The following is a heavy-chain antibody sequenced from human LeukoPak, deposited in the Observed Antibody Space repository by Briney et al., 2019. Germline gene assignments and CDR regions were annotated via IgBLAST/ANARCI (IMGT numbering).Heavy chain of an antibody. V-gene: IGHV4-39*07. CDR2: IYYSGST. J-gene: IGHJ2*01. Sequence: SETLSLTCTVSGGSISSSSYYWGWIRQPPGKGLEWIGSIYYSGSTYYNPSLKSRATISVDTSKNQFSLKLSSVTAADTAVYYCAGAYSSGVQNGYFDLWGRGTLVTVSS. CDR3: AGAYSSGVQNGYFDL. D-gene: IGHD6-19*01. CDR1: GGSISSSSYY.